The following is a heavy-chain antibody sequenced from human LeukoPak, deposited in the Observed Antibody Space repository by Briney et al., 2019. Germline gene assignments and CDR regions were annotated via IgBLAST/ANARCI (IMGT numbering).Heavy chain of an antibody. CDR2: ITGISGST. V-gene: IGHV3-23*01. Sequence: GGTLGLPREASGFTLSSHSMIWVRQAPGKGLEGVSSITGISGSTYYASSVKGRFTISRDNSKNTLYLQMNSLRAEDTAVYYCAKDRYNSGWYDLGYWGQGTLVTVSS. J-gene: IGHJ4*02. CDR3: AKDRYNSGWYDLGY. D-gene: IGHD6-19*01. CDR1: GFTLSSHS.